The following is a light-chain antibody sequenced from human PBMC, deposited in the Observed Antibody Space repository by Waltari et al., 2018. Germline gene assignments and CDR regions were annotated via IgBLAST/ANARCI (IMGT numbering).Light chain of an antibody. J-gene: IGLJ3*02. CDR1: SRDIGGYNF. CDR3: NSYTSTTTPV. CDR2: DVS. V-gene: IGLV2-14*03. Sequence: QSALTQPASVSGSLGQSLTPSCTGTSRDIGGYNFVSWYQQHPGVAPKLIIYDVSNRPSGVSDRFSGSKSGNTASLTISGLQAEDAADYYCNSYTSTTTPVFGGGTKVTVL.